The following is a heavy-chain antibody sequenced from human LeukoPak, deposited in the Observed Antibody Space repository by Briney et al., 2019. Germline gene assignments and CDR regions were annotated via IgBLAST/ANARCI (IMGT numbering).Heavy chain of an antibody. D-gene: IGHD2-2*01. J-gene: IGHJ4*02. CDR2: IHTDGTT. CDR3: AKTRRTRTEYADFDR. Sequence: PGGSLRLSCAASGFTFDHYAMHWVRQAPGKGLEWVSLIHTDGTTYYADSVKGRFAISRDNSKKSLYLQINRLTTDDTALYYCAKTRRTRTEYADFDRWGQGTLVTVSS. CDR1: GFTFDHYA. V-gene: IGHV3-43*02.